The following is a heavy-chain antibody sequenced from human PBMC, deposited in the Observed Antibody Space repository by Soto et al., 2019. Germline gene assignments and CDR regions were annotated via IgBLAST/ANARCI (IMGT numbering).Heavy chain of an antibody. V-gene: IGHV3-33*01. CDR2: IWYDGSNK. CDR1: GFTFSSYG. D-gene: IGHD3-10*01. CDR3: ARDRIMVRGVNYYYYYYMDV. Sequence: QVQLVESGGGVVQPGRSLRLSCAASGFTFSSYGMHWVRQAPGKGLEWVAVIWYDGSNKYYADSVKGRFTISRANSKNTLYLQMNSLRAEDTAVYYCARDRIMVRGVNYYYYYYMDVWGKGTTVTVSS. J-gene: IGHJ6*03.